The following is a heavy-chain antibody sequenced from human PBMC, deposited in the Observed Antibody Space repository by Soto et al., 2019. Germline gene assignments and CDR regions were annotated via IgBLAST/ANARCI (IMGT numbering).Heavy chain of an antibody. CDR2: INAGNGNT. Sequence: QVQLVQSGAEEKKPGASVKVSCKASGYTFTGCAMHWVRQAPGQRLEWMAWINAGNGNTKYSQRFQGRVTITRDTSASTVYMELSSLRSEDTAVYYCARSAISPFGGLIGPFDYWGQGNLVTVSS. V-gene: IGHV1-3*05. D-gene: IGHD3-16*02. CDR3: ARSAISPFGGLIGPFDY. CDR1: GYTFTGCA. J-gene: IGHJ4*02.